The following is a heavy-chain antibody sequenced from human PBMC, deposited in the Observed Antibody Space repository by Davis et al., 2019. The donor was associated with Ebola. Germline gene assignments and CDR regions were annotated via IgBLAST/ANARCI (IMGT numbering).Heavy chain of an antibody. J-gene: IGHJ1*01. Sequence: GESLKISCAASGFTFSNYAMSWVRQAPGKGLEWVSTISGSGGSTYYADSVKGRFTISRDNSKNTLYLQINSLRAEDTAVYYCAKGSIVVVPEEYFQHWGQGTLVTVSS. D-gene: IGHD2-2*01. CDR1: GFTFSNYA. CDR2: ISGSGGST. CDR3: AKGSIVVVPEEYFQH. V-gene: IGHV3-23*01.